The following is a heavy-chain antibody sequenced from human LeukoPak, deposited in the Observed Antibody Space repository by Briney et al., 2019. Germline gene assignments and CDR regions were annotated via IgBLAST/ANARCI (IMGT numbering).Heavy chain of an antibody. D-gene: IGHD6-13*01. CDR2: MNPNSGNT. CDR3: AKVPIEYSSRGWFDP. CDR1: GYTLTSYD. V-gene: IGHV1-8*03. J-gene: IGHJ5*02. Sequence: ASVKVSCKASGYTLTSYDINRVRQATGQGLQWMGWMNPNSGNTGYAQKFQGRVTITRKTSISTAYMELSSLRSEDTAVYYCAKVPIEYSSRGWFDPWGQGPLVTVSS.